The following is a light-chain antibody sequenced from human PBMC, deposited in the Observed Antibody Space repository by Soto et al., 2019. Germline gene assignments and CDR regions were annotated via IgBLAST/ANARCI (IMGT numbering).Light chain of an antibody. J-gene: IGKJ1*01. CDR3: QQYNSWPHT. V-gene: IGKV3-15*01. CDR2: GAS. CDR1: QSVDSN. Sequence: EIVVTQSPATLSVSPGERATLSCRASQSVDSNLAWYHQAPGQAPRLLIYGASTRATFIPDRFSGSGSGTEFILTISSLQSEDFAVYYCQQYNSWPHTFGQGTKVEIK.